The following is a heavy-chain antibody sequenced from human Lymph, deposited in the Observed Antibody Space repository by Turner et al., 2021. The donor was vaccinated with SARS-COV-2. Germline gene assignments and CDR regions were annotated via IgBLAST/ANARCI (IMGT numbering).Heavy chain of an antibody. D-gene: IGHD1-20*01. Sequence: QVQLVQSGAEVNKPGSSVQVSCKSSGGTFSSYAISWVRQAPGQGLEWMGGIIPMLDIANYAQKFQSRVTITADKSTSTAYMELSSLGSEDTAVYYGAGDVTGPLGYWGQGTLVTVSS. CDR3: AGDVTGPLGY. J-gene: IGHJ4*02. V-gene: IGHV1-69*10. CDR2: IIPMLDIA. CDR1: GGTFSSYA.